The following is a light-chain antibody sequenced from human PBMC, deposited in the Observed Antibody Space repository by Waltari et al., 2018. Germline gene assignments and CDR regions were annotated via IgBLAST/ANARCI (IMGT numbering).Light chain of an antibody. CDR3: QTWASGLYV. CDR1: GGHSGYA. Sequence: QLVLNQSPSASASPGASVTLTCTLSGGHSGYAIPWHQQHPEKGPRFLMKVTSDGRQNKGDGIPDRFSGSSSGAARYLTISSLQSEDEADYYCQTWASGLYVFGAGTKVSVV. V-gene: IGLV4-69*01. CDR2: VTSDGRQ. J-gene: IGLJ1*01.